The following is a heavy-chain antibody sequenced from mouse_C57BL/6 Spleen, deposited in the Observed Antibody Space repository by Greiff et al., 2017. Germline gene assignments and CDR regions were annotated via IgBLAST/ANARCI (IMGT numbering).Heavy chain of an antibody. CDR2: IHPNSGST. D-gene: IGHD2-3*01. CDR1: GYTFTSYW. V-gene: IGHV1-64*01. CDR3: ARLYDGYYGGFAY. Sequence: QVQLQQPGAELVKPGASVTLSCKASGYTFTSYWMHWVKQRPGQGLEWIGMIHPNSGSTNYNEKFKSKATLTVDKSSSTTYMQLSSLTSEDSAVDDCARLYDGYYGGFAYWGQGTLVTVSA. J-gene: IGHJ3*01.